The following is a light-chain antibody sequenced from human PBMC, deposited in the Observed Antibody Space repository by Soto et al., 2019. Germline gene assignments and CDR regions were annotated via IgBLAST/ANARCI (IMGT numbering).Light chain of an antibody. CDR1: QRVASN. Sequence: EIVLTQSPGTLSLSPGERATLSCRASQRVASNLAWYQQKPGQAPRLLIYGASSRATGIPDRFSGSGSGTDFTLTISRLEPEDFAVYYCQQYGSSRTFGQGTKVDIK. CDR2: GAS. CDR3: QQYGSSRT. J-gene: IGKJ1*01. V-gene: IGKV3-20*01.